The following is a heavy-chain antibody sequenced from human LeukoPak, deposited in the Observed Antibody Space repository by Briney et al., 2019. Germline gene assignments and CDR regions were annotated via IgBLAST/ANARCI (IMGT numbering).Heavy chain of an antibody. CDR2: IDTGGSRT. D-gene: IGHD1-26*01. J-gene: IGHJ5*02. Sequence: GGSLRLSCSASGFTFSDYWMHWLRPAPGKGRVWCSRIDTGGSRTTYADSVKGRFTITSDNAKNTLHLQMSSLTADDTGVYYCARVRSGSDDWVDPWGQGTLVTVSS. V-gene: IGHV3-74*03. CDR1: GFTFSDYW. CDR3: ARVRSGSDDWVDP.